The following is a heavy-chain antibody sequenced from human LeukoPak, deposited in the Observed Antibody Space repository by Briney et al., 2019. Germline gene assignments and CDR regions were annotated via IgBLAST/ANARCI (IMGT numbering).Heavy chain of an antibody. CDR3: TRDTPGIAASVSGG. CDR1: GFSFIHNY. D-gene: IGHD6-13*01. Sequence: GGSLRLSCTASGFSFIHNYMNGVRQAPGKGLEWVALIYSGGNTHYADSVKGRFTISRDNSKNTLYLQMSSLRVEDTAVYYCTRDTPGIAASVSGGWGQGTLLTVSS. V-gene: IGHV3-53*01. J-gene: IGHJ4*02. CDR2: IYSGGNT.